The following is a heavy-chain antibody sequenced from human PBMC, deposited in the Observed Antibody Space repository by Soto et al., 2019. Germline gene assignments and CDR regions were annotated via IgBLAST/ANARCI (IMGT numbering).Heavy chain of an antibody. CDR2: IWYDGTKK. D-gene: IGHD6-19*01. Sequence: QVQLLESGGGVVQSGRSLTLSCAASGFSLRTYGMQWLRRAPGKGLEWVAFIWYDGTKKFYANSVKGRSTISKDNSNNILYLHMSGLKAEDTAVYYCARDVVTAVAGSVNWFDPWGQGTLVTVSS. V-gene: IGHV3-33*01. CDR1: GFSLRTYG. J-gene: IGHJ5*02. CDR3: ARDVVTAVAGSVNWFDP.